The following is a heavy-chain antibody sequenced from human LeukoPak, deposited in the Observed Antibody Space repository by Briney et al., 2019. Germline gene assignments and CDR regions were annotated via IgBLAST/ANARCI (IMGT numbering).Heavy chain of an antibody. Sequence: SVTVSFTASGGTFSSYAISWVRQAPGQGLEWMGGIIPIFGTANYAQKFQGRVTITADESTSTAYMELSSLRSEDTAVYYCTAHYYDFWSGYFGYWGQGTLVTVSS. V-gene: IGHV1-69*13. CDR1: GGTFSSYA. CDR3: TAHYYDFWSGYFGY. J-gene: IGHJ4*02. CDR2: IIPIFGTA. D-gene: IGHD3-3*01.